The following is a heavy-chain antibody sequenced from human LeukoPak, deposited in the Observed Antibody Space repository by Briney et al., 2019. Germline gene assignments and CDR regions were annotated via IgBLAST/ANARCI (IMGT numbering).Heavy chain of an antibody. CDR2: IYSSGST. CDR1: GGSISSGSYY. D-gene: IGHD3-22*01. J-gene: IGHJ4*02. V-gene: IGHV4-61*02. CDR3: ARGRTVGGSGYYYY. Sequence: PSETLSLTCTVSGGSISSGSYYWSWIRQPAGKGLEWIGRIYSSGSTNYNPSLKSRVTISLDTSKNQFSLRLSSVTAADTAFYYCARGRTVGGSGYYYYWGQGTLVTVSS.